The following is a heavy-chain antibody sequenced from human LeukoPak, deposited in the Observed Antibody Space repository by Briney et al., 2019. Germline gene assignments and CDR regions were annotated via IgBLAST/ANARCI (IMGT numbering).Heavy chain of an antibody. D-gene: IGHD6-19*01. J-gene: IGHJ1*01. CDR2: FYHSGGT. CDR1: GSSISNSYY. V-gene: IGHV4-38-2*01. Sequence: SETLSLTSAVSGSSISNSYYWVWIRQPPGQGLEWIGSFYHSGGTYYNPSLTSRVTLSVDTSRNQFSLSLASVTAADTAVYYCARDTSAIAVAGTSNWGQGTRVTVPS. CDR3: ARDTSAIAVAGTSN.